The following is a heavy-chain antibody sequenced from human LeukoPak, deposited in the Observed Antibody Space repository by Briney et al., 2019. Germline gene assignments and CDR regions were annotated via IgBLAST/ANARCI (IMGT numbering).Heavy chain of an antibody. D-gene: IGHD4-17*01. Sequence: GGSLRLSCAASGFTFSSYWMHWVRHVPGKGLVWVSRMYSDGSSTLYADSVKGRFTITRDNSKNILYLLLNTLRAEDTAVYYCAKDRDDYGDPEAFDIWGQGTMVTVSS. CDR2: MYSDGSST. V-gene: IGHV3-74*03. CDR3: AKDRDDYGDPEAFDI. CDR1: GFTFSSYW. J-gene: IGHJ3*02.